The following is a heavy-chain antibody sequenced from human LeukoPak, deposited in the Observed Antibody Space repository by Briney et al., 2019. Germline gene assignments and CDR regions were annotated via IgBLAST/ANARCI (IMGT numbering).Heavy chain of an antibody. D-gene: IGHD3-16*01. V-gene: IGHV3-30*04. CDR2: ISYDGSNK. CDR1: GFTFSSYA. Sequence: GGSLRLSCAASGFTFSSYAMHWVRQAPGKGLEWVAVISYDGSNKYYADSVKGRFTISRDNAKNSLYLQMNSLRAEDTAVYYCARDNQGARDRWFDPWGQGTLVTVSS. J-gene: IGHJ5*02. CDR3: ARDNQGARDRWFDP.